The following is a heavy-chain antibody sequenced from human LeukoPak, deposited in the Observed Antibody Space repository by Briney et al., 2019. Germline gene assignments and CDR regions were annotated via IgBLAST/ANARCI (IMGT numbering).Heavy chain of an antibody. J-gene: IGHJ4*02. D-gene: IGHD1-26*01. CDR1: GFTFSSYW. Sequence: GGSLRLSCAASGFTFSSYWMHWVRQAPGKGLVWVSRINNDGSNTWYADSVKGRFTFSRDNAKNTLYLQMSSLRVEDTAVYYCARDQDGVGATIDYWGQGTLVTVSS. V-gene: IGHV3-74*01. CDR2: INNDGSNT. CDR3: ARDQDGVGATIDY.